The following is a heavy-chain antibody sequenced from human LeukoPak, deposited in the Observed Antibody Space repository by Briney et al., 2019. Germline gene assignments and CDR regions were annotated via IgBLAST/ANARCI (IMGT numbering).Heavy chain of an antibody. Sequence: GASVKVSCKASGYTFTGYYMHWVRQAPGQGLEWMGRINPNSGGTNFAQKFQGRVTMTRDTSISTAYMELSRLRSDDTAVYYCARDSHYYYYMDVWGKGTTVTVSS. CDR1: GYTFTGYY. CDR2: INPNSGGT. J-gene: IGHJ6*03. V-gene: IGHV1-2*06. CDR3: ARDSHYYYYMDV.